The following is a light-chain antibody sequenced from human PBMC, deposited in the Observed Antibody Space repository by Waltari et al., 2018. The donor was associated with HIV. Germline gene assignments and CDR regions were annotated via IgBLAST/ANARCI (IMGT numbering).Light chain of an antibody. J-gene: IGLJ1*01. CDR3: GTWDSSLSLYV. CDR1: HCNLGNIY. Sequence: QSVLTQPHSVSAAPGQRVTIPRSGGHCNLGNIYVSWYQQLPVRAPRLLIYVNEKPPSVIPDRFSASKAGMSATLGIAGLQIVDEADYYCGTWDSSLSLYVFGTGTTVAVL. V-gene: IGLV1-51*01. CDR2: VNE.